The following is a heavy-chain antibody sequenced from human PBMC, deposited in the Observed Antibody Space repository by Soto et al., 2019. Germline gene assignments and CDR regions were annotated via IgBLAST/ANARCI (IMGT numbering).Heavy chain of an antibody. CDR2: ISGSGGST. V-gene: IGHV3-23*01. CDR1: GFTFSSYA. J-gene: IGHJ5*02. Sequence: LRLSCAASGFTFSSYAMSWVRQAPGKGLEWVSAISGSGGSTYYADSVKGRFTISRDNSKNTLYLQMNSLRAEDTAVYYCASPSRYQLPEDWFDPWGQGXLVTVSS. CDR3: ASPSRYQLPEDWFDP. D-gene: IGHD2-2*01.